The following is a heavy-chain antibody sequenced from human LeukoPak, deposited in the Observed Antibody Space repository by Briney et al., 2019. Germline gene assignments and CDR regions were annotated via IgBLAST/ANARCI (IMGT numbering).Heavy chain of an antibody. CDR2: IRSKAYGGTA. V-gene: IGHV3-49*04. CDR3: TTDQRRYFDWLDY. Sequence: SLRLSCTASGFNFGDYAMNWVRQAPGKGLEWVGFIRSKAYGGTADYAASVNDRFTISRDDSKNTLYLQMNSLKTEDTAVYYCTTDQRRYFDWLDYWGQGTLVTVSS. CDR1: GFNFGDYA. J-gene: IGHJ4*02. D-gene: IGHD3-9*01.